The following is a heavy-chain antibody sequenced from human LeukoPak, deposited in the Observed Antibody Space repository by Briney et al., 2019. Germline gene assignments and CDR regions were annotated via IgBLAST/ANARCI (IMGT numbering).Heavy chain of an antibody. CDR3: AKDSEWFGELWSSAYGMDV. CDR1: GFTFSSYG. Sequence: PGRSLRLSCAASGFTFSSYGMHWVRQAPGKGLEWVAGILHDGSNKFYVDSLKGRFTISRDNSKNTLFLQMNSLRAEDTAVYYCAKDSEWFGELWSSAYGMDVWGQGTTVTVSS. CDR2: ILHDGSNK. D-gene: IGHD3-10*01. V-gene: IGHV3-33*06. J-gene: IGHJ6*02.